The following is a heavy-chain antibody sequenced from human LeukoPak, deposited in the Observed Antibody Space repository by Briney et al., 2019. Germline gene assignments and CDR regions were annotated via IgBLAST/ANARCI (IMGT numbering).Heavy chain of an antibody. CDR3: AKERWAYSSGSYFDY. D-gene: IGHD3-10*01. J-gene: IGHJ4*02. CDR2: IKPDGSEK. V-gene: IGHV3-7*01. CDR1: GFTFSSYW. Sequence: GGSLRLSCVASGFTFSSYWMSWVRQAPGKGLERVANIKPDGSEKYYVDSVKGRFTISRDNAKNSLYLQMNSLRAEDTALYYCAKERWAYSSGSYFDYWGQGTLVTVSS.